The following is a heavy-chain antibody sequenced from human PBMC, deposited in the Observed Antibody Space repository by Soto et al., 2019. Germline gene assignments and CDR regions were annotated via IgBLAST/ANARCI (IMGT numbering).Heavy chain of an antibody. V-gene: IGHV1-18*01. CDR1: GYAFTTYG. CDR3: ARRRYGAY. Sequence: QVHLVQSGAEVKKPGASVKVSCKGSGYAFTTYGITWVRQAPGQGLEWMGWISAHNGNTNYAQKLQGRVTVTRDTFTSTAYVELRSLRSDDTAVYYCARRRYGAYWGQGALVTVSS. D-gene: IGHD3-10*01. CDR2: ISAHNGNT. J-gene: IGHJ4*02.